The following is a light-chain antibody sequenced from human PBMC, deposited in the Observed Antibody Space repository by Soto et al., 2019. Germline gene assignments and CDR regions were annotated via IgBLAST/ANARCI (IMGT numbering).Light chain of an antibody. Sequence: QCGLTQPASGSGSPGQSITISCTGTSSDVGGYNYVSWYQQHPGKAPKLMIYEVSNRPSGVSNRFSGSKSGNTASLTISGLQAEDEADYYCSSYTSSSTRLYVFGTGTKVTVL. J-gene: IGLJ1*01. CDR2: EVS. CDR1: SSDVGGYNY. CDR3: SSYTSSSTRLYV. V-gene: IGLV2-14*01.